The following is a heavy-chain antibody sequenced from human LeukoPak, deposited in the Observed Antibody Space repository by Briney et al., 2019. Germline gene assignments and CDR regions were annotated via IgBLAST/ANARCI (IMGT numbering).Heavy chain of an antibody. J-gene: IGHJ4*02. CDR1: GGSLRGDY. Sequence: SETLSLTCAVYGGSLRGDYWSWVRQPPGKGLEWIGEINHSGSANYNPSLKSRVTISVDTSKNQFSLKLSSVTAARTAGYYCARRNPYSSSSLGGGTFDYWGQGTLVTVSS. CDR3: ARRNPYSSSSLGGGTFDY. CDR2: INHSGSA. D-gene: IGHD6-6*01. V-gene: IGHV4-34*01.